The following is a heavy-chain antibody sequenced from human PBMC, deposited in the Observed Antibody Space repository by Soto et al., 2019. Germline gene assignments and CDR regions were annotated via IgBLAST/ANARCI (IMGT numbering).Heavy chain of an antibody. D-gene: IGHD6-19*01. Sequence: GASVKVSCKASGYTFTSYGLSWVRQAPGQGLEWMGWISAYNGNTNYAQKFQGRVTMTTDTPTRTAYMELSSHRSDDTGVYYCARMLAVAAHSYYYCIDVWGQGNTVTASS. V-gene: IGHV1-18*04. CDR1: GYTFTSYG. J-gene: IGHJ6*02. CDR2: ISAYNGNT. CDR3: ARMLAVAAHSYYYCIDV.